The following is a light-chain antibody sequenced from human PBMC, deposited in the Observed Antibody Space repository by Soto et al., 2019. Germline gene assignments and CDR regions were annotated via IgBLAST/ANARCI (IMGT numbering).Light chain of an antibody. V-gene: IGKV3-20*01. Sequence: ESVLTQSPGTLSMSPGERATLSCRASQSVSSSYSAWYQQKPGQAPRLLIYGASRRATGIPDRFSGSGSGTDFTLTISRLEPEDFAVYSCQQYGSSPFTFGPGTKVDIK. CDR1: QSVSSSY. J-gene: IGKJ3*01. CDR3: QQYGSSPFT. CDR2: GAS.